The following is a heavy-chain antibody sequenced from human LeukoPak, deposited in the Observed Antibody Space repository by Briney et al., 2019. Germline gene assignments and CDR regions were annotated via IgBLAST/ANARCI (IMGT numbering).Heavy chain of an antibody. V-gene: IGHV3-21*01. Sequence: GGSLRLSCAASGFTFSSYSMNCVRQAPGKGLEWVSSISSSSSYIYYADSVKGRFTISRDNAKNSLYLQMNSLRAEDTVVYYCARDGGWELGYYWGQGTLVTVSS. CDR1: GFTFSSYS. J-gene: IGHJ4*02. CDR2: ISSSSSYI. D-gene: IGHD1-26*01. CDR3: ARDGGWELGYY.